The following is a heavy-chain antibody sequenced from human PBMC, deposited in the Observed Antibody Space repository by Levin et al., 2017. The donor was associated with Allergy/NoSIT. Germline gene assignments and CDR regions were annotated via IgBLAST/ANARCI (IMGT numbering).Heavy chain of an antibody. V-gene: IGHV3-23*01. CDR1: GFTFYNYA. Sequence: GGSLRLSCAASGFTFYNYAMTWVRQAPGKGLDWVSTINANGANTYYADSVKGRFTISRDNSKNTLYLLMSSLRAEDTAVYYCAKIITPDDFWSGFSGWGQGTLVTVSS. CDR3: AKIITPDDFWSGFSG. D-gene: IGHD3-3*01. J-gene: IGHJ4*02. CDR2: INANGANT.